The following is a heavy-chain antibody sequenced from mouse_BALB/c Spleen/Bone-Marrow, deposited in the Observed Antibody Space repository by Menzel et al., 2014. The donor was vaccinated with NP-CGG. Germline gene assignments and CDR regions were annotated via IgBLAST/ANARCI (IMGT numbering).Heavy chain of an antibody. Sequence: VQLQQSGTVLARPGASVKMSCKASGYSFTNYWMHWIKQRPGQGLEWVGAVYPGNSDARYNQKFKGKAKLTAATSASIAYMELSSLTNEASAVYYCSRDNYAFAYWGQGTLVTVSA. CDR2: VYPGNSDA. CDR1: GYSFTNYW. CDR3: SRDNYAFAY. V-gene: IGHV1-5*01. D-gene: IGHD2-4*01. J-gene: IGHJ3*01.